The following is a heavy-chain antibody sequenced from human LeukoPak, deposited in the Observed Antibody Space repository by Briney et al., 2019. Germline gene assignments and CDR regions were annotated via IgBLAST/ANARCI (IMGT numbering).Heavy chain of an antibody. Sequence: PSETLSLTCAVYGGSFSGYYWSWIRQPPGKGLEWTGEINHSGSTNYNPSLKSRVTISVDTSKNQFSLKLSSVTAADTAVYYCARRWGQQLALFDYWGQGTLVTVSS. CDR1: GGSFSGYY. D-gene: IGHD6-13*01. CDR3: ARRWGQQLALFDY. CDR2: INHSGST. J-gene: IGHJ4*02. V-gene: IGHV4-34*01.